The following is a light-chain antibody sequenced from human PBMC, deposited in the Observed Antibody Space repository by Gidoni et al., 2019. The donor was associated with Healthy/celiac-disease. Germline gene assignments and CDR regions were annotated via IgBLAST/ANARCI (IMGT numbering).Light chain of an antibody. Sequence: QSALTQPASVSGSPGPSITISCNGTSSDVGGYNYVSWYQQHPGKAPKLMIYEVSNRPSGVSNRFSGSKSGNTASLTISGLQAEDEADYSCSSYTSSSTLVVFGGGTKLTVL. J-gene: IGLJ2*01. CDR2: EVS. V-gene: IGLV2-14*01. CDR1: SSDVGGYNY. CDR3: SSYTSSSTLVV.